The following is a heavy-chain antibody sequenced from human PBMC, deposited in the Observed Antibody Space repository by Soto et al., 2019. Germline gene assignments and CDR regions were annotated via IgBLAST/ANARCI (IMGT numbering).Heavy chain of an antibody. J-gene: IGHJ4*02. CDR2: INHSGST. D-gene: IGHD4-17*01. CDR3: ARGVALRWSKKKPFDY. Sequence: SETLSLTCAVYGGSFSGYYCSWIRQPPWKGLEWIGEINHSGSTNYNPSLKSRVTISVDTSKNQFSLKLSSVTAADTAVYYCARGVALRWSKKKPFDYLGQGTLVTFSS. V-gene: IGHV4-34*01. CDR1: GGSFSGYY.